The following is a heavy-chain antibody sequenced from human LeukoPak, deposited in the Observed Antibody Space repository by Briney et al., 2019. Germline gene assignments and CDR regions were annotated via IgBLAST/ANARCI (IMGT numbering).Heavy chain of an antibody. D-gene: IGHD1-1*01. CDR2: ISYSGST. J-gene: IGHJ4*02. V-gene: IGHV4-59*08. CDR1: GDSISSYY. CDR3: ARQSRGTTARLFDY. Sequence: PSETLSLTCTVSGDSISSYYWSWIRQPPGKGLEWIGYISYSGSTNYNPSLESRVTISGDTSKNQFSLKLSSVTAADTAFYYCARQSRGTTARLFDYWGQGTLLTVSS.